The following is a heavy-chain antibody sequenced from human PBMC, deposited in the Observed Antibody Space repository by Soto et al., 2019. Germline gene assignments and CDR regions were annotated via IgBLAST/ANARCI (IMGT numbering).Heavy chain of an antibody. J-gene: IGHJ4*02. CDR1: GFNFDVHT. Sequence: GGSLRLSCATSGFNFDVHTMHWVRQAPGKGLEWVPFINWDGSDRDYADSVKGRFTISRDNNKNSLHLEMNSLRTEDTALYYCVKDRDWSFDFWGQGTLVTVSS. CDR3: VKDRDWSFDF. V-gene: IGHV3-43*01. CDR2: INWDGSDR. D-gene: IGHD3-9*01.